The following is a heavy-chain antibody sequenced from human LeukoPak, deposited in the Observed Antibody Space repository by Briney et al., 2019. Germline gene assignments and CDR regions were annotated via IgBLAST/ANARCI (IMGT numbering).Heavy chain of an antibody. J-gene: IGHJ5*02. Sequence: KSSETLSLTCAVYGGSFSGYYWSWIRQPPGKGLEWIGEINHSGSTNYNPSLKSRVTISVDTSKNQFSVKLSSVTAADTAVYYCARGRIVVVVAATWFDPWGQGTLVTVSS. CDR2: INHSGST. D-gene: IGHD2-15*01. CDR3: ARGRIVVVVAATWFDP. V-gene: IGHV4-34*01. CDR1: GGSFSGYY.